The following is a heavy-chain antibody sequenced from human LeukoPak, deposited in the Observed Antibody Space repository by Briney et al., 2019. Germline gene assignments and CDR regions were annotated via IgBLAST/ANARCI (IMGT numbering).Heavy chain of an antibody. CDR2: ISSSGTTI. CDR3: ARRVAAAGSTGLRYIDV. J-gene: IGHJ6*03. V-gene: IGHV3-11*04. Sequence: GGSLRLSCAASGFTFSDYYMSWIRQAPGKGLEWVSYISSSGTTIYYADSVKGRFTISRDNAENSLYLQMNSLRAEDTAVYYCARRVAAAGSTGLRYIDVWGKGTTVTVSS. D-gene: IGHD6-13*01. CDR1: GFTFSDYY.